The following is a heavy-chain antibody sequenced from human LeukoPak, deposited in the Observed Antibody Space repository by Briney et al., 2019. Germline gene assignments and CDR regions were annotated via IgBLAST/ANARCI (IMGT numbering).Heavy chain of an antibody. D-gene: IGHD3-10*01. Sequence: PGGSLRLSCAASGFTFSSYWMSWVRQAPGKGLEWVANIKQDGSEKYYVDSVKGGFTLSRDNAKNSLYLQINTLRATDTAVYSCASHNVAGVGSGSYDFDYWGQGTLVTVSS. CDR1: GFTFSSYW. J-gene: IGHJ4*02. V-gene: IGHV3-7*01. CDR3: ASHNVAGVGSGSYDFDY. CDR2: IKQDGSEK.